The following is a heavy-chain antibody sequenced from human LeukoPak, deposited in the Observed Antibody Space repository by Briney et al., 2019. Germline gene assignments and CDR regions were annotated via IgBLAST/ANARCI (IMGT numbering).Heavy chain of an antibody. Sequence: KSSETLSPTCTVSGGSISSGGYYWSWIRQHPGKGLEWIGYMYYSGSTYYNPSLKSRVTISVDTSKNQFSLKLSSVTAADTAVYYCARDAEYYYGSGSYSSGIDVWGQGTTVTVSS. CDR3: ARDAEYYYGSGSYSSGIDV. J-gene: IGHJ6*02. CDR1: GGSISSGGYY. CDR2: MYYSGST. D-gene: IGHD3-10*01. V-gene: IGHV4-31*03.